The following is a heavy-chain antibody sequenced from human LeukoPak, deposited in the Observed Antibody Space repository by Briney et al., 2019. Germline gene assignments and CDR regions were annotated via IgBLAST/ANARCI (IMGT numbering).Heavy chain of an antibody. CDR3: ARDRVGNYYDSSGYYYQMGDAFDI. V-gene: IGHV3-9*01. CDR1: GFTFDDYA. Sequence: GGSLRLSCAASGFTFDDYAMHWVRQAPGKGLEWVSGISWNSGSIGYADSVKGRFTISRDNAKNSLYLQMNSLRAEDTAVYYCARDRVGNYYDSSGYYYQMGDAFDIWGQGTMVTVSS. J-gene: IGHJ3*02. D-gene: IGHD3-22*01. CDR2: ISWNSGSI.